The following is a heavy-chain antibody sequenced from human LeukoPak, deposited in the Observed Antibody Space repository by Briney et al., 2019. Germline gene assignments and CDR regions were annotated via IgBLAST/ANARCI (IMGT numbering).Heavy chain of an antibody. Sequence: PGGSLRLSCAASGFTFSSYAMSWVRQAPGKGLEWVSAISGSGGSTYYADSVKGRFTISRDNSKNTLYLQMNSLRAEDTAVYYCAKRGYGSGSYYYFDYWGQGTLVTVSS. CDR3: AKRGYGSGSYYYFDY. V-gene: IGHV3-23*01. J-gene: IGHJ4*02. CDR2: ISGSGGST. CDR1: GFTFSSYA. D-gene: IGHD3-10*01.